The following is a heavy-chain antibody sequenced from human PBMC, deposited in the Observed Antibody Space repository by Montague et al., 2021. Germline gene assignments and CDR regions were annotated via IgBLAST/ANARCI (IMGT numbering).Heavy chain of an antibody. D-gene: IGHD7-27*01. Sequence: SETLSLTCTVTGGSISEFYWGWIRQSPEKGLERIGYIYDSGTTNYNPSLKSRVTISADTSMNQFSLNLRSVTAADTAVYFCARRLGIRAPFDYWGQGTLVTVSS. CDR1: GGSISEFY. J-gene: IGHJ4*02. V-gene: IGHV4-59*08. CDR2: IYDSGTT. CDR3: ARRLGIRAPFDY.